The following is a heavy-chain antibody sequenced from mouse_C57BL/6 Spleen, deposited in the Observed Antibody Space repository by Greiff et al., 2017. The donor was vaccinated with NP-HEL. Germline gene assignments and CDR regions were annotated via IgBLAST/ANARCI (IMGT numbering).Heavy chain of an antibody. CDR1: GYTFTSYW. CDR2: IDPSDSYT. V-gene: IGHV1-69*01. CDR3: ARGYYGSSWAMDY. D-gene: IGHD1-1*01. Sequence: VQLQQSGAELVMPGASVKLSCKASGYTFTSYWMHWVKQRPGQGLEWIGEIDPSDSYTNYNQKFKGKSTLTVDKSSSTAYMQLSSLTSEDSAVYYCARGYYGSSWAMDYWGQGTSVTVSS. J-gene: IGHJ4*01.